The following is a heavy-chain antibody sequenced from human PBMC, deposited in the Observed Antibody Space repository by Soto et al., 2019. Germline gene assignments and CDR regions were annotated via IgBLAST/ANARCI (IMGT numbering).Heavy chain of an antibody. J-gene: IGHJ3*02. Sequence: LGESLKISCKGSGYSFTSYWISWVRQMPGKGLEWMGRIDPSDSYTNYSPSFQGHVTISADKSISTAYLQWSSLKASDTAMYYCATTHYYGSGSYYSGDAFDIWGQGTMVTVSS. D-gene: IGHD3-10*01. V-gene: IGHV5-10-1*01. CDR3: ATTHYYGSGSYYSGDAFDI. CDR2: IDPSDSYT. CDR1: GYSFTSYW.